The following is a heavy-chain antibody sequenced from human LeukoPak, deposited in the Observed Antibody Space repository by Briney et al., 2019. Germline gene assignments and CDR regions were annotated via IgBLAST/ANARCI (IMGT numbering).Heavy chain of an antibody. CDR2: IYYSGST. CDR3: ARQRINYYDSSGYSGRCFGY. Sequence: SETLSLTCTVSGESISGFYWTWIRQPPGKGLEWIGYIYYSGSTYYNPSLKSRVTISVDTSKNQFSLKLSSVTAADTAVYYCARQRINYYDSSGYSGRCFGYWGQGTLVTVSS. CDR1: GESISGFY. J-gene: IGHJ4*02. V-gene: IGHV4-59*08. D-gene: IGHD3-22*01.